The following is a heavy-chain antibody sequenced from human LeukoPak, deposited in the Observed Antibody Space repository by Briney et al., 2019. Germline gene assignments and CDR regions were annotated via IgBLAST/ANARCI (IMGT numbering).Heavy chain of an antibody. J-gene: IGHJ6*02. D-gene: IGHD3-10*01. CDR2: INPDGSRI. CDR1: GFTFSSKW. CDR3: AKVIRGGYGMDV. V-gene: IGHV3-74*01. Sequence: GGSLRLSCAASGFTFSSKWMHWVRQAPGKGLVWVSLINPDGSRIGYADSVKGRFTISRDNAKNSLSLQMNSLRAEDTAVYFCAKVIRGGYGMDVWGQGTTVTVTS.